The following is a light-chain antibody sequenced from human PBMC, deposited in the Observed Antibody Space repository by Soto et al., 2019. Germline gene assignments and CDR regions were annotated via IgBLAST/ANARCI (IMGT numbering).Light chain of an antibody. CDR1: QNIKNY. V-gene: IGKV1-33*01. CDR2: DGS. J-gene: IGKJ5*01. Sequence: DLQMPQSPSSLSASVGDRVTITFQASQNIKNYLNWYPPKPGRAPKPLIYDGSNLEAGVPSRFRESGSGTDFTLTIRRLKPEEIATDDCQQYENLPTLGPGTRLEI. CDR3: QQYENLPT.